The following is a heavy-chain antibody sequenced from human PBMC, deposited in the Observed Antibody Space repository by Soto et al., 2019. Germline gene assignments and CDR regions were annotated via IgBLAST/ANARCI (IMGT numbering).Heavy chain of an antibody. J-gene: IGHJ4*02. CDR2: IYYSGST. V-gene: IGHV4-30-4*01. D-gene: IGHD5-18*01. CDR3: ATDADVDTAMVRDDY. CDR1: GGSISGGGYY. Sequence: SETLPLTCTVSGGSISGGGYYWSWIPQPPGKGLEWIGYIYYSGSTYYNPSLKSRVTISVDASKNQFSLKLSSVTAAETAVYYCATDADVDTAMVRDDYWGQGTLVTVSS.